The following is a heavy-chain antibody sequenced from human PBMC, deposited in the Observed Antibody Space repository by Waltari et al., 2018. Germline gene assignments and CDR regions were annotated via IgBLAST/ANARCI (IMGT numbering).Heavy chain of an antibody. CDR1: GFSLSTSGVG. J-gene: IGHJ4*02. CDR3: AHSQSYYDSSGYYGPATFDY. V-gene: IGHV2-5*01. D-gene: IGHD3-22*01. Sequence: QITLKESGPTLVKPTQTLTLTCTFSGFSLSTSGVGVGWIRQPPGKALEWLALIYWNDDKRYSPSLKSRLTITKDTSKNQVVLTMTNMDPVDTATYYCAHSQSYYDSSGYYGPATFDYWGQGTLVTVSS. CDR2: IYWNDDK.